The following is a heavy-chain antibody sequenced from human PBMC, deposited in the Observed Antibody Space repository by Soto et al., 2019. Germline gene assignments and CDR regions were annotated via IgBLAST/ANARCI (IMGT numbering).Heavy chain of an antibody. CDR3: MNLYSYGSGSYYK. V-gene: IGHV3-23*01. Sequence: EVQLLESGGGLVQPGGSLRLSCAASGFTFSTYAMSWVRQAPGKGLEWVSGMSGSGGSTYYADSVKGRFTISRDNSKNTVYLQMNSLRAEDTVVYYCMNLYSYGSGSYYKWGQGTLVTVSS. CDR2: MSGSGGST. CDR1: GFTFSTYA. D-gene: IGHD3-10*01. J-gene: IGHJ4*02.